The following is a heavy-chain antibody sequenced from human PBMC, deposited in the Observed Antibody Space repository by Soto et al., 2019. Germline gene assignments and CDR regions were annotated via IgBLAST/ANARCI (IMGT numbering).Heavy chain of an antibody. V-gene: IGHV4-61*01. CDR2: IYYSGST. D-gene: IGHD6-19*01. Sequence: QVQLQESGPGLVKPSETLSLTCTVSGGSVSSGSYYWSWIRQPPGKGLEWIGYIYYSGSTNYNPSLKSRVTISVDTSKNQFSLKLSSVTAADTAVYYCARGQWLDGGDAFAIWGQGTMVTVSS. J-gene: IGHJ3*02. CDR1: GGSVSSGSYY. CDR3: ARGQWLDGGDAFAI.